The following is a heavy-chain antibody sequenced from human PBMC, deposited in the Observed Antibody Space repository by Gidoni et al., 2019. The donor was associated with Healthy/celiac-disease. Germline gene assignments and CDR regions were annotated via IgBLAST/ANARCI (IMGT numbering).Heavy chain of an antibody. V-gene: IGHV3-11*06. CDR3: ARMLAAAGERRTSADSWFDP. J-gene: IGHJ5*02. CDR2: ISSSSSYT. Sequence: GWWLEWVSYISSSSSYTNYADSVKGRFTISRDNAKNSLYLQMNSLRAEDTAVYYCARMLAAAGERRTSADSWFDPWGQGTLVTVSS. D-gene: IGHD6-13*01.